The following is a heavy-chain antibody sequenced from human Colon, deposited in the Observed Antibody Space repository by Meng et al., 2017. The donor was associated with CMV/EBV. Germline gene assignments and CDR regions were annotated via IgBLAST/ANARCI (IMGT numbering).Heavy chain of an antibody. J-gene: IGHJ6*02. D-gene: IGHD6-6*01. V-gene: IGHV1-69*05. CDR2: IMPISGTT. CDR3: ARGPYSSSSGRYYRLDV. Sequence: TLSKYAISGERQDPRQGVEWKGGIMPISGTTNYPKKCQGRVTFTTDESTTTAYMELSSLRSEDTAVYYCARGPYSSSSGRYYRLDVWGQGTAVTVSS. CDR1: TLSKYA.